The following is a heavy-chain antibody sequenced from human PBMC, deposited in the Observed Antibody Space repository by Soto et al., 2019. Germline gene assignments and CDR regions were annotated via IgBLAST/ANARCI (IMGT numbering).Heavy chain of an antibody. CDR3: ARFSSFTGYEYYYYGMDV. J-gene: IGHJ6*02. V-gene: IGHV1-69*02. CDR1: GGTFSSYT. D-gene: IGHD3-9*01. CDR2: IIPILCIA. Sequence: ASVKVSCKASGGTFSSYTISWVRQAPGQGLEWMGRIIPILCIANYAQKFQGRVTITADKSTSTAYMELSSLRSEDTAVYYCARFSSFTGYEYYYYGMDVWGQGTTVTVSS.